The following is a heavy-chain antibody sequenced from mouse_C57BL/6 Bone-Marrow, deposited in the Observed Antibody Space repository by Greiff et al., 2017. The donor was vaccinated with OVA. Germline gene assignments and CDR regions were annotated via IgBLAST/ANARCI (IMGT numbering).Heavy chain of an antibody. CDR3: ARYYGNYY. CDR1: GFTFSSYA. Sequence: EVKVVESGGGLVKPGGSLKLSCAASGFTFSSYAMSWVRQTPEKRLEWVATISDGGSYTYYPDNVKGRFTISRDNAKNNLYLQMSHLKSEDTAMYYCARYYGNYYWGQGTLVTVSA. V-gene: IGHV5-4*03. CDR2: ISDGGSYT. D-gene: IGHD2-1*01. J-gene: IGHJ3*01.